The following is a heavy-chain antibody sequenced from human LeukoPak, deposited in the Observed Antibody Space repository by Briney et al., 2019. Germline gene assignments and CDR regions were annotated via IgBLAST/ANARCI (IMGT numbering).Heavy chain of an antibody. Sequence: PGRSLRLSCEASGFPFSRYWMSWVRQAPGKGLEWVANIKPDGGQKHYLDSVRGRFTISRDNAKNSLFLQLNGLRAEDTAVYYCARLAAGSDYFDSWGQGTLVTVSS. CDR1: GFPFSRYW. J-gene: IGHJ4*02. V-gene: IGHV3-7*02. CDR2: IKPDGGQK. CDR3: ARLAAGSDYFDS. D-gene: IGHD6-13*01.